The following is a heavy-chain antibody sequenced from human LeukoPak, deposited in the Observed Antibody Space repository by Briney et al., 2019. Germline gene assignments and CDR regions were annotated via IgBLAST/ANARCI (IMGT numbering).Heavy chain of an antibody. CDR3: ARVYGSGSYPAY. V-gene: IGHV3-48*03. D-gene: IGHD3-10*01. J-gene: IGHJ4*02. CDR2: ISSSGSTI. CDR1: GFTFSSYE. Sequence: GGSLRLSCAASGFTFSSYEMNWVRQAPGKGLEWVSYISSSGSTIYYADSVKGRFTISRDNAKNSLYLQMNSLRAEDTAVYYCARVYGSGSYPAYWGQGTLVTVSS.